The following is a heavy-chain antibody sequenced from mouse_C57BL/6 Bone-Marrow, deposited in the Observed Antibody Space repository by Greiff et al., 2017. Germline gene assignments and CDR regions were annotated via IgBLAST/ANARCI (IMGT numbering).Heavy chain of an antibody. Sequence: QVQLQQSGAELVKPGASVKLSCKASGYTYTSYWMHWVKQRPGQGLEWIGMIHPNSGSTNYNEKFKSKATLTVDKSSSTAYMQLSSLTSEDSAVYYCAREEDYYGDYYAMDYWGQGTSVTVSS. J-gene: IGHJ4*01. CDR2: IHPNSGST. CDR3: AREEDYYGDYYAMDY. D-gene: IGHD1-2*01. V-gene: IGHV1-64*01. CDR1: GYTYTSYW.